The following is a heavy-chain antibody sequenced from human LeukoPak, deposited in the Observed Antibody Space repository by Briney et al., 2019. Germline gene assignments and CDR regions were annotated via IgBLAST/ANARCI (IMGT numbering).Heavy chain of an antibody. CDR3: AKDDCSSTSCPSDY. V-gene: IGHV3-23*01. CDR2: ISGSGGST. CDR1: GFTFSSYA. J-gene: IGHJ4*02. Sequence: GGSLRLSCAASGFTFSSYAMSWVRQAPGKGLEWVSAISGSGGSTYYADSVKGRFTISRDNSKNTLYLQMNSLRAEDTAVYYCAKDDCSSTSCPSDYWGQGTLVTVSS. D-gene: IGHD2-2*01.